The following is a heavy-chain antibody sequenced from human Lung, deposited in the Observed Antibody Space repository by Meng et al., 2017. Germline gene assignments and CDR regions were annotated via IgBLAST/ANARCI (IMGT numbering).Heavy chain of an antibody. J-gene: IGHJ4*02. CDR3: ARDEDISAAGKLFGDY. D-gene: IGHD6-13*01. V-gene: IGHV1-2*06. CDR2: INPKSGDT. CDR1: GYTFPDYW. Sequence: SVTVSFQASGYTFPDYWLHWVRRAPGQGLEWMGRINPKSGDTHYAQRFQGRVTMTGDTSISTAYMELSGLRSDDTAMYYCARDEDISAAGKLFGDYWGQGTLVTVSS.